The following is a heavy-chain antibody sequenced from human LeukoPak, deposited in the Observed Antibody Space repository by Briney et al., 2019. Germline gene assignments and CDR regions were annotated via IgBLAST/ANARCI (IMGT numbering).Heavy chain of an antibody. J-gene: IGHJ4*02. CDR1: GCIFTGYY. D-gene: IGHD2-2*01. CDR2: ISGYNGNT. CDR3: ERDTIFDY. Sequence: ASVKVSCKGSGCIFTGYYIHWVGQAAGQGLEWMGWISGYNGNTNYEQKLQRRLNMTTDTSTSTAYMELRSLKSDDTAVYYCERDTIFDYWGQGTLVTVSS. V-gene: IGHV1-18*04.